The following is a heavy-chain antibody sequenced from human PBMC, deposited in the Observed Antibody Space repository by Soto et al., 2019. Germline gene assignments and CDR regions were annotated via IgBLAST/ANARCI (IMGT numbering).Heavy chain of an antibody. Sequence: PVGSLRLSCAASGFTFSSYAMSWVRQAPGKGLEWVSAISGSGGSTYYADSVKGRFTISRDNSKNTLYLQMNSLRAEDTAVYYCAKVEEDGYNYSSFDYWGQGTLVSVSS. V-gene: IGHV3-23*01. CDR2: ISGSGGST. CDR1: GFTFSSYA. CDR3: AKVEEDGYNYSSFDY. J-gene: IGHJ4*02. D-gene: IGHD5-12*01.